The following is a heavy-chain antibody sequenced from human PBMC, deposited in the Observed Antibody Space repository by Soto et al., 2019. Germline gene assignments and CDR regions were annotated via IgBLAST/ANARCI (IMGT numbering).Heavy chain of an antibody. D-gene: IGHD3-3*01. V-gene: IGHV6-1*01. CDR3: ARDLRFLEWLSSYGMDV. Sequence: SHALSLTCAISGDSVSSNSAAWNWIRQSPSRGLEWLGRTYYRSKWYNDYAVSVKSRITINPDTSKNQFSLQLNSVTPEDTAVYYCARDLRFLEWLSSYGMDVWGQGTTVTVSS. J-gene: IGHJ6*02. CDR1: GDSVSSNSAA. CDR2: TYYRSKWYN.